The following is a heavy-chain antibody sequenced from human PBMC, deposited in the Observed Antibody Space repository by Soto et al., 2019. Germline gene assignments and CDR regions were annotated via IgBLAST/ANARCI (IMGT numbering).Heavy chain of an antibody. CDR1: GGSISSSSYY. V-gene: IGHV4-39*01. Sequence: QLQLQESGPGLVKPSETLSLTCTVSGGSISSSSYYWGWIRQPPGKGLEWIGSIYYSGSTYYNPSLKSRVTISVDTSRTQFSLKLSSVTAADTAVYYCARHMYYYDSSGYYKAHFDYWGQGTLVTVSS. J-gene: IGHJ4*02. CDR2: IYYSGST. CDR3: ARHMYYYDSSGYYKAHFDY. D-gene: IGHD3-22*01.